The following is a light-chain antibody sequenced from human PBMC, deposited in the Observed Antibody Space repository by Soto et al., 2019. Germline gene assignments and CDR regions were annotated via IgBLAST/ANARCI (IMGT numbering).Light chain of an antibody. CDR3: QQYYSTPPLT. Sequence: DIVMTRSPDSLAVSLGERATINCKSSQSVLYSSNNKNYLAWYQQKPGQPPKLLIYWASTRESGVPDRFSGSGSGTDFTLTISSLQADDVAVYYCQQYYSTPPLTFGGGTKVEIK. CDR2: WAS. J-gene: IGKJ4*01. V-gene: IGKV4-1*01. CDR1: QSVLYSSNNKNY.